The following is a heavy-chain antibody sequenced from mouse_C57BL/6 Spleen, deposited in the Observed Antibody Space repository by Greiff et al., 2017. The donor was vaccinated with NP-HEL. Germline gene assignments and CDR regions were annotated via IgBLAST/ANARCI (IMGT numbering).Heavy chain of an antibody. CDR3: ARYGSLYFDY. CDR2: INYDGSST. D-gene: IGHD1-1*01. CDR1: GFTFSDYY. J-gene: IGHJ2*01. V-gene: IGHV5-16*01. Sequence: EVMLVESEGGLVQPGSSMKLSCTASGFTFSDYYMAWVRQVPEKGLEWVANINYDGSSTYYLDSLKSRFIISRDNAKNILYLQMSSLKSEDTATYYCARYGSLYFDYWGQGTTLTVSS.